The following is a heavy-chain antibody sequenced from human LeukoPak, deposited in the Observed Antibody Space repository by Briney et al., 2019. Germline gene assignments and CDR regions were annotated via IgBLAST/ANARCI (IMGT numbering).Heavy chain of an antibody. D-gene: IGHD1-26*01. CDR1: GYTLTELS. CDR2: FDPEDGET. Sequence: ASVKVSCKVSGYTLTELSMHWVRQAPGKGREWRGGFDPEDGETIYAQKFQGGVTMTEDTSTDTAYIELSSLRSEDTAVYYCATDSVGATAGTFDYWGQGTLVTVSS. V-gene: IGHV1-24*01. CDR3: ATDSVGATAGTFDY. J-gene: IGHJ4*02.